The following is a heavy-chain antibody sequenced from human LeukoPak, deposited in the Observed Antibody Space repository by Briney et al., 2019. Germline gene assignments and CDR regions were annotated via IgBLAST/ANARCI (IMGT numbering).Heavy chain of an antibody. CDR2: ISDDGSHL. J-gene: IGHJ6*02. Sequence: GGSLRLSCAASGFTFSSYGMHWVRQAPGKGLEWVSYISDDGSHLYYGDSVKGRFTISRDNSKNALYLQVSSLRTEDTAVYYCAKDSSSSNYYYGLDVWGQGTTVTVS. CDR1: GFTFSSYG. D-gene: IGHD6-13*01. CDR3: AKDSSSSNYYYGLDV. V-gene: IGHV3-30*18.